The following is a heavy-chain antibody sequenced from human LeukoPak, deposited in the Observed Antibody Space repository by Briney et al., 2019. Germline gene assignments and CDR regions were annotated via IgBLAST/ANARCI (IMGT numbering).Heavy chain of an antibody. Sequence: LSLTCAVSGGSISSSTWWSWVRQPSGKGLEWVAVISYDGSNKYYADSVKGRFTISRDNSKNTLYLQMNSLRAEDTAVYYCARDLWFGQVNRVDAFDIWGQGTMVTVSS. CDR1: GGSISSST. D-gene: IGHD3-10*01. CDR3: ARDLWFGQVNRVDAFDI. J-gene: IGHJ3*02. V-gene: IGHV3-30-3*01. CDR2: ISYDGSNK.